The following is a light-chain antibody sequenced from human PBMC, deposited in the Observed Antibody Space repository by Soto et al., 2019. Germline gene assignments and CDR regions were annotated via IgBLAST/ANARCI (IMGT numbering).Light chain of an antibody. CDR2: DVD. Sequence: QSALTQPASVSGSPGQSITISCTGTSSDGGGYNSVSWYQQHPGKAPKLMIYDVDNRPSGVSNRFSGSKSGNTASLTISGLQAEDEADYYCSSYTSTSTQVFGTGTKLTVL. J-gene: IGLJ1*01. CDR3: SSYTSTSTQV. V-gene: IGLV2-14*01. CDR1: SSDGGGYNS.